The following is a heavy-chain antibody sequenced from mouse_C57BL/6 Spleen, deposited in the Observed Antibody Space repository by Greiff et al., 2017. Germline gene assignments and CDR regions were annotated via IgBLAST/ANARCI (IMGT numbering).Heavy chain of an antibody. CDR3: ARLYYYDWYFDV. CDR1: GFTFSDYG. CDR2: ISSGSSTI. J-gene: IGHJ1*03. Sequence: EVKLVESGGGLVKPGGSLKLSCAASGFTFSDYGMHWVRQAPEKGLEWVAYISSGSSTIYYADTVKGRFTFSRDKAKNTLFLQMTSLRSEDTAMYYCARLYYYDWYFDVWGTGTTVTVSS. V-gene: IGHV5-17*01. D-gene: IGHD1-1*01.